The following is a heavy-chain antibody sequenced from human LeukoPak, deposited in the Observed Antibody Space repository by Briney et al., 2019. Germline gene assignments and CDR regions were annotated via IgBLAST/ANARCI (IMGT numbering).Heavy chain of an antibody. CDR3: ARGIRGSRGYYFDY. Sequence: ASVKVSCKASGYTFTGYYMHWVRQAPGQGLEWMGWINSNSGGTNYAQKFQGRVTMTRDTSISTAYMELSRLRSDDTAVYYCARGIRGSRGYYFDYWGQGTLVTVSS. CDR1: GYTFTGYY. V-gene: IGHV1-2*02. CDR2: INSNSGGT. D-gene: IGHD3-10*01. J-gene: IGHJ4*02.